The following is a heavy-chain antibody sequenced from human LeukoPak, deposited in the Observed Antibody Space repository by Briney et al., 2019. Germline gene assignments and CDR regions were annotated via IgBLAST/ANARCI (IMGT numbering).Heavy chain of an antibody. Sequence: SETLSLTCAVYGGSFSGYYWSWIRQPPGKGLGWIGEINHSGSTNYNPSLKSRVTISVDTSKNQFSLKLSSVTAADTAVYYCARGYRTYCGGDCYYYWGQGTLVTVSS. V-gene: IGHV4-34*01. D-gene: IGHD2-21*02. J-gene: IGHJ4*02. CDR3: ARGYRTYCGGDCYYY. CDR2: INHSGST. CDR1: GGSFSGYY.